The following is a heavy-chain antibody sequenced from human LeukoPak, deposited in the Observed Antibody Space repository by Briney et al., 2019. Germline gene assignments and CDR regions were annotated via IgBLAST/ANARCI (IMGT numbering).Heavy chain of an antibody. J-gene: IGHJ4*02. Sequence: PGGSLRLSCAASGFTFSSYSLNWVRQAPGKGLEWVSTISSSGRYIYYADSVKGRFTISRDNAKNSLYLQMNSLRAEDTAVYYCARGKGSGWSGPLDYWGQGSLVTVSS. CDR3: ARGKGSGWSGPLDY. D-gene: IGHD6-13*01. CDR1: GFTFSSYS. CDR2: ISSSGRYI. V-gene: IGHV3-21*01.